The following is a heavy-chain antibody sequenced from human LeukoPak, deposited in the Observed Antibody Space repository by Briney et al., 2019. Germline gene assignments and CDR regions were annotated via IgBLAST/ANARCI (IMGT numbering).Heavy chain of an antibody. J-gene: IGHJ6*03. V-gene: IGHV3-74*01. Sequence: GGSLRLSCAASGFTFSSYGMHWVRQTPGKGLVWVSRINIDGSSTSYADSVKGRFTISRDNAKNTLYLQMSRLRAEDTAVYYWASRDYGGNYYYMDVWGKGTTVTVSS. D-gene: IGHD4-23*01. CDR2: INIDGSST. CDR1: GFTFSSYG. CDR3: ASRDYGGNYYYMDV.